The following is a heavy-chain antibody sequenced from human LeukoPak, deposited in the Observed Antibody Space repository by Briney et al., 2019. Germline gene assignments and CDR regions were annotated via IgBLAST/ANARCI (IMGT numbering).Heavy chain of an antibody. V-gene: IGHV4-34*01. CDR2: INHSGST. Sequence: SETLSLTCAVYGGSFSGYYWSWIRQPPGKGLEWIGEINHSGSTNYNPSLKSRVTISVDTSKNQFSLKLSSVTAADTAVYYCARAPGRRAVAADFDYWGQGTLVTVSS. D-gene: IGHD6-19*01. CDR1: GGSFSGYY. J-gene: IGHJ4*02. CDR3: ARAPGRRAVAADFDY.